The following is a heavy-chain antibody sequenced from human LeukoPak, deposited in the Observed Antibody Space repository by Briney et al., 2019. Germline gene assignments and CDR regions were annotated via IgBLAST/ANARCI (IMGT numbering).Heavy chain of an antibody. J-gene: IGHJ4*02. CDR1: GGPVTEYY. V-gene: IGHV4-59*02. CDR3: ARDRGSTGYYYLDS. D-gene: IGHD1-26*01. Sequence: PSETLSPTCSVSGGPVTEYYWSWIRQPPGKGLEWIGYTYHTGSTNYSPSLKSRVTMSVDASRNQFSLKLVSVTAADTAAYYCARDRGSTGYYYLDSWGQGILVTVSS. CDR2: TYHTGST.